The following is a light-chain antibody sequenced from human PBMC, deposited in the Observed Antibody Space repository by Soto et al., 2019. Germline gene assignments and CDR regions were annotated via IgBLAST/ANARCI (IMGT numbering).Light chain of an antibody. J-gene: IGKJ1*01. CDR2: GAS. CDR1: QSVSSN. V-gene: IGKV3-15*01. Sequence: EIVMTQSPATLSVSPGERATLSCRASQSVSSNLAWYQQKPGQAPRLLIYGASTRATGIPARFSGSGSGTDFTLNISSLQSEDFAVYYCQHYNNWPRTFGQGTKVEIK. CDR3: QHYNNWPRT.